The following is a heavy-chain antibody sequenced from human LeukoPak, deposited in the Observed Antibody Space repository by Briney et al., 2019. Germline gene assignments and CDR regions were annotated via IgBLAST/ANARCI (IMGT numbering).Heavy chain of an antibody. V-gene: IGHV3-21*01. D-gene: IGHD2-15*01. Sequence: GGSLRLSCAASGFTFSSYSMNWVRQAPGKGLEWVSSISSSSSYIYYADSVKGRFTISRDNAKNSLYLQMNSLRAEDTAVYYCARDRGAATGIRKGYHYGMDVWGQGTTVTVSS. J-gene: IGHJ6*02. CDR2: ISSSSSYI. CDR1: GFTFSSYS. CDR3: ARDRGAATGIRKGYHYGMDV.